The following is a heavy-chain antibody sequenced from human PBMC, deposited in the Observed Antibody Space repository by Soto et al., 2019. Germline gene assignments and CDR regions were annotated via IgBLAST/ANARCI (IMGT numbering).Heavy chain of an antibody. CDR3: ARAGDYGDYLLDY. J-gene: IGHJ4*02. CDR1: GFTFSSYG. D-gene: IGHD4-17*01. CDR2: IWYDGSNK. V-gene: IGHV3-33*01. Sequence: PGGSLRLSCAASGFTFSSYGMHWVRQAPGKGLEWVAVIWYDGSNKYYADSVKGRFTISRDNSKNTLYLQMNSLRAEDTAAYYCARAGDYGDYLLDYWGQGTLVTVSS.